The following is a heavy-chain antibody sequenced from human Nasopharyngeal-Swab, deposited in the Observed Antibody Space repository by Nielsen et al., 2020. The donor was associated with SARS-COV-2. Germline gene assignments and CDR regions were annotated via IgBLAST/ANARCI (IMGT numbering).Heavy chain of an antibody. Sequence: SETLSLTCTVSGGSIISTSSYWGWIRQPPGKGLAYIGSIHSTRSTSYNPSLKTRVTMSVDTSRDQFSLTLSSVTAADTAVYYCVRLDVSYGNKLFDQWGQGNLVTVAS. CDR1: GGSIISTSSY. D-gene: IGHD2/OR15-2a*01. V-gene: IGHV4-39*01. CDR3: VRLDVSYGNKLFDQ. CDR2: IHSTRST. J-gene: IGHJ5*02.